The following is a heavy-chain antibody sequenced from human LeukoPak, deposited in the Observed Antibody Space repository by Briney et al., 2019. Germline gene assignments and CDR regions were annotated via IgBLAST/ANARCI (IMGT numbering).Heavy chain of an antibody. CDR1: GFTFNNFA. D-gene: IGHD3-3*01. J-gene: IGHJ5*02. V-gene: IGHV3-23*01. CDR3: AKGGIEKFGMVPDWFDP. Sequence: GGSLTLSCAASGFTFNNFAMSWVRQAPGRGLEWITSIGACGASPFYADSVQGRFTISRDISKNTLYLQMNSLRVGDTAIYYCAKGGIEKFGMVPDWFDPWGQGTLVTVSS. CDR2: IGACGASP.